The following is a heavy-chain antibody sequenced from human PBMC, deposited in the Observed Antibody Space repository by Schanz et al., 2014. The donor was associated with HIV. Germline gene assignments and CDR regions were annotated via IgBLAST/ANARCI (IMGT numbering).Heavy chain of an antibody. D-gene: IGHD2-15*01. CDR1: GFTFSSLG. Sequence: EVHLVESGGGLVQPGGSLRLSCAASGFTFSSLGMSWVRQAPGEGLEWVSAISGSSITYSADSVKGRFTISRDNSKNTLYLQMNSLRAEDKAVYYCALSRPSGYGGSWYFDLWGRGTLVAVSS. CDR3: ALSRPSGYGGSWYFDL. J-gene: IGHJ2*01. V-gene: IGHV3-23*04. CDR2: ISGSSIT.